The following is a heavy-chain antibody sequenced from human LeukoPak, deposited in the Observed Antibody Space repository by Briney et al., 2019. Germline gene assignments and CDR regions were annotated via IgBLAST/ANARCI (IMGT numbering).Heavy chain of an antibody. J-gene: IGHJ4*02. CDR3: ARVRGDYHFDY. CDR2: INEDGNDK. D-gene: IGHD4/OR15-4a*01. CDR1: GFTFSWHW. Sequence: GGSLRLSCAASGFTFSWHWMTWVRQAPGKWLEWVANINEDGNDKQYADSVKGRFTVSRDNAKNSLYLLMNSLRVEDTAVYFCARVRGDYHFDYWGQGTPLTVSS. V-gene: IGHV3-7*01.